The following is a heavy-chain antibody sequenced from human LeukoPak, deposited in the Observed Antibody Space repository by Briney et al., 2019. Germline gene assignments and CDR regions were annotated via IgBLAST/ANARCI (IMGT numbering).Heavy chain of an antibody. V-gene: IGHV1-8*01. J-gene: IGHJ4*02. D-gene: IGHD7-27*01. Sequence: ASVKVSCKASGYTFTSYDFNWVRQATGQRPEWMGWMSPNNGNTGYAQKFQGRVTMTRDTSINTAYMELGSLRSEDTAVYYCASNPPRTGDFNSWGQGALVTVSS. CDR1: GYTFTSYD. CDR2: MSPNNGNT. CDR3: ASNPPRTGDFNS.